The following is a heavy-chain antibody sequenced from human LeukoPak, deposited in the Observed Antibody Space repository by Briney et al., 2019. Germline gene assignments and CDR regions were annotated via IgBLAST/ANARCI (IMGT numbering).Heavy chain of an antibody. Sequence: ASVKVSCKASGYTFTSYYMHWVRQAPGQGLEWMGIINPSGGSTGYAQKFQGRVTITGNTSISTAYMELSSLRSEDTAVYYCARGGIAAAGNRNYYYMDVWGKGTTVTVSS. V-gene: IGHV1-46*01. D-gene: IGHD6-13*01. CDR1: GYTFTSYY. J-gene: IGHJ6*03. CDR2: INPSGGST. CDR3: ARGGIAAAGNRNYYYMDV.